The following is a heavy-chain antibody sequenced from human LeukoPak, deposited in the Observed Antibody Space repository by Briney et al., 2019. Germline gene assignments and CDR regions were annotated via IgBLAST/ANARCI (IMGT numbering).Heavy chain of an antibody. Sequence: PGGSLRLSCAASGLTFSNYVMSWVRQAPGKGLEWVSAITGSGVNTYYADSVKGRFTISRDNSKHTLYLQMNSLRAEDTALYYCARDPGYAIYYFDYWGQGALVTVSS. CDR1: GLTFSNYV. J-gene: IGHJ4*02. D-gene: IGHD3-9*01. V-gene: IGHV3-23*01. CDR2: ITGSGVNT. CDR3: ARDPGYAIYYFDY.